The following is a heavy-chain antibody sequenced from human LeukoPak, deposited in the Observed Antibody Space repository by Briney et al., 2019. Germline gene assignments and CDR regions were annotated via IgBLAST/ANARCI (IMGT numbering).Heavy chain of an antibody. D-gene: IGHD5-18*01. CDR3: ARVVGIRGYGYSYYYYGMDV. V-gene: IGHV4-39*07. Sequence: SETLSLTCTVSGGSISSSSYYWGWIRQPPGKGLEWIGSIYYSGSTYYNPSLKSRVTISVDTSKNQFSLKLSSVTAADTAVYYCARVVGIRGYGYSYYYYGMDVWGQGTTVTVSS. CDR1: GGSISSSSYY. J-gene: IGHJ6*02. CDR2: IYYSGST.